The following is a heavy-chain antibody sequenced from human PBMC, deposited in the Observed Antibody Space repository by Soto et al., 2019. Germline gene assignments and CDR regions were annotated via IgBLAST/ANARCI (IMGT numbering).Heavy chain of an antibody. Sequence: SVKVSCKASGGTFSSYAISWVRQAPGQGLEWMGGIIPIFGTASYAQKFQGRVTITADESTSTAYMELSSLRSEDTAVYYCASHEGGYCSSTSCTGYYYYGMDVWGQGT. V-gene: IGHV1-69*13. CDR2: IIPIFGTA. CDR1: GGTFSSYA. J-gene: IGHJ6*02. D-gene: IGHD2-2*01. CDR3: ASHEGGYCSSTSCTGYYYYGMDV.